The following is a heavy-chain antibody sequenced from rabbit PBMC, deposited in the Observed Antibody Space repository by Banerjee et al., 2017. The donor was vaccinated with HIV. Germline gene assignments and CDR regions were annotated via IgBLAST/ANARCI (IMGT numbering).Heavy chain of an antibody. J-gene: IGHJ4*01. Sequence: QSLEESGGDLVKPGASLTLTCTASGFTISSTYWMCWFRQAPGRGLEWIGCIYGGSYKYASWAKGLFTISKTSSTTVTLQMTSLTAADTATYFCARDPYVVYGDVDLWGPGTLVTVS. V-gene: IGHV1S40*01. CDR2: IYGGSY. CDR1: GFTISSTYW. D-gene: IGHD2-1*01. CDR3: ARDPYVVYGDVDL.